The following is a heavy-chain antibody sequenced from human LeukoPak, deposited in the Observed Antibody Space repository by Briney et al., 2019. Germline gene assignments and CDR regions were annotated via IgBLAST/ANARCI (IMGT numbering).Heavy chain of an antibody. CDR1: GFTFSSYA. V-gene: IGHV3-9*01. D-gene: IGHD2-2*01. CDR2: ISWNSGSI. J-gene: IGHJ6*02. Sequence: PGGSLRLSCAASGFTFSSYAMHWVRQAPGKGLEWVSGISWNSGSIGYADSVKGRFTISRDNAKNSLYLQMNSLRAEDTALYYCAKQVVPGYYYYYGMDVWGQGTTVTVSS. CDR3: AKQVVPGYYYYYGMDV.